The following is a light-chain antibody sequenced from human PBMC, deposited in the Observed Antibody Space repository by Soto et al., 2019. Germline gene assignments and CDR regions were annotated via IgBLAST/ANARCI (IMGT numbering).Light chain of an antibody. CDR3: ASWDDSLDGLYV. CDR2: NNN. Sequence: QSVLTQPPSVSGTPGQRVTISCSGSSSNIGSGTVNWYQQLPGTAPKLLIYNNNQWPSGVPDRFSGSKSVTSGSLAISGLQSEDEADYYCASWDDSLDGLYVFGTGTKLTVL. J-gene: IGLJ1*01. V-gene: IGLV1-44*01. CDR1: SSNIGSGT.